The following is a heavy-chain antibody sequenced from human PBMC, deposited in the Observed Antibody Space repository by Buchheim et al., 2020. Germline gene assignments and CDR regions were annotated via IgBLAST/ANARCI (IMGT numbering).Heavy chain of an antibody. CDR1: GFTFSSYG. CDR2: ISYDGSNK. CDR3: AKDFSMIVVVIDY. Sequence: QVQLVESGGGVVQPGRSLRLSCAASGFTFSSYGMHWVRQAPGKGLEWVAVISYDGSNKYYADSVKGRFTISRDNSKNTLYLQMNSLRAEDTAVYYCAKDFSMIVVVIDYWGQGTL. D-gene: IGHD3-22*01. J-gene: IGHJ4*02. V-gene: IGHV3-30*18.